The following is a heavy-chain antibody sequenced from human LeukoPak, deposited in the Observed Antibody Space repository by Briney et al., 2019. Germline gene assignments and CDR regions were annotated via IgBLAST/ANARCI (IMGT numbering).Heavy chain of an antibody. Sequence: SETLSLTCTVSGGSISSSSYYWGWIRQPPGKGLEWIGSIYYSGSTYYNPSLKSRVTISVDTSKNQFSLKLSSVTAADTAVYYCARGGEGPSTKHFDYWGQGTLVTVSS. J-gene: IGHJ4*02. V-gene: IGHV4-39*07. D-gene: IGHD3-16*01. CDR2: IYYSGST. CDR1: GGSISSSSYY. CDR3: ARGGEGPSTKHFDY.